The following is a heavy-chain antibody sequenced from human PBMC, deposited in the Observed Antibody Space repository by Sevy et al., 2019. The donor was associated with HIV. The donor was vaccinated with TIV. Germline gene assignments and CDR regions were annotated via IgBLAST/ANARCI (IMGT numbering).Heavy chain of an antibody. CDR2: IKSKTDGGTT. CDR1: GFTFSNAW. CDR3: TTDPITSYSYGMDV. J-gene: IGHJ6*02. D-gene: IGHD3-16*01. V-gene: IGHV3-15*01. Sequence: GGSLRLSCAASGFTFSNAWMSWVRQAPGKGLEWVGRIKSKTDGGTTDYAAPVKGRFTISRDDSKNTLYLQMNSLKTEYTAVYYCTTDPITSYSYGMDVWGQGTTVTVSS.